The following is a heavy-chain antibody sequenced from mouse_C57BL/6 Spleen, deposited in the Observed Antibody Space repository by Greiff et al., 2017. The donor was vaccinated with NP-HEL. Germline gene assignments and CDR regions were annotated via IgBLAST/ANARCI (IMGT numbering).Heavy chain of an antibody. Sequence: QVQLQQSGAELARPGASVKLSCKASGYTFTSYGISWVKQRTGQGLEWIGEIYPRSGNTYYNEKFKGKATLTADKSSSTAYMELRSLTSEDSAVYFCAKLSTTVVAHFDYWGQGTTLTVSS. CDR1: GYTFTSYG. CDR3: AKLSTTVVAHFDY. V-gene: IGHV1-81*01. J-gene: IGHJ2*01. D-gene: IGHD1-1*01. CDR2: IYPRSGNT.